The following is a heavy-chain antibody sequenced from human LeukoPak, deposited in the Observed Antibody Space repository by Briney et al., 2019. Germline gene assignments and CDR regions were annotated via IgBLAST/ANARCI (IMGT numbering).Heavy chain of an antibody. Sequence: GGSLTLSCTASGFPFRSYWMSWVRQAPGRGLEWVAKIKEEGSETFYVGSVKGRFTISRETANNSLFLQMNRLRADDTAVYYCARTYGSGSIDYWGQGALVTVPS. D-gene: IGHD3-10*01. CDR3: ARTYGSGSIDY. CDR1: GFPFRSYW. J-gene: IGHJ4*02. CDR2: IKEEGSET. V-gene: IGHV3-7*05.